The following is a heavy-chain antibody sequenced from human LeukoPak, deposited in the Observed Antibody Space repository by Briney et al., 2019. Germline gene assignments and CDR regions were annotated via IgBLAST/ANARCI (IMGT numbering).Heavy chain of an antibody. Sequence: SETLSLTCTVSGGSISSYYWSWIRQPAGKGLEWIGRIYTSGSTNYNPSLKSRVTMSVDTSKNQFSLKLSSVTAADTAVYYCARVHCSSTSCYNYFDYWGQGTLDTVSS. CDR3: ARVHCSSTSCYNYFDY. J-gene: IGHJ4*02. CDR1: GGSISSYY. D-gene: IGHD2-2*01. CDR2: IYTSGST. V-gene: IGHV4-4*07.